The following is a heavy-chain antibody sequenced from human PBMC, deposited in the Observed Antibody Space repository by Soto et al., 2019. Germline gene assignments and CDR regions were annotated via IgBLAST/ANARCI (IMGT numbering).Heavy chain of an antibody. CDR1: GFTFGNYA. Sequence: GWSLRLSCRASGFTFGNYAMAWVRQAPGKGLEWVSGISASGGHTYYADSAKGRFTISRDNSNNTLYLQMSSLRAEDTAVYYCAKDLEVLSARFESWGQGALVTVSS. D-gene: IGHD2-15*01. V-gene: IGHV3-23*01. CDR3: AKDLEVLSARFES. J-gene: IGHJ4*02. CDR2: ISASGGHT.